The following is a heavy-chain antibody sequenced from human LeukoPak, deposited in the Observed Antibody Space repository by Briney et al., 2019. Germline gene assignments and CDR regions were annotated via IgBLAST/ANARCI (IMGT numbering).Heavy chain of an antibody. Sequence: KPSETLSLTCTVSGYSISSGYYWGWIRQPPGKGLEWIGSIYHSGSTYYNPSLKSRVTISVDRSKNQFSLKLSSVTAADTAVYYCAREEDYYDSKTKRGAFDIWGQGTMVTVSS. CDR2: IYHSGST. CDR3: AREEDYYDSKTKRGAFDI. CDR1: GYSISSGYY. V-gene: IGHV4-38-2*02. D-gene: IGHD3-22*01. J-gene: IGHJ3*02.